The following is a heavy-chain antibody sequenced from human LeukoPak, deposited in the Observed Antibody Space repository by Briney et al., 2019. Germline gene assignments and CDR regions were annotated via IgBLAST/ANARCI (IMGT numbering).Heavy chain of an antibody. J-gene: IGHJ6*03. CDR2: ISSSGSTI. D-gene: IGHD5-24*01. CDR3: ARGAQRWLQYYYYYYMDV. CDR1: GFTFSDYY. V-gene: IGHV3-11*04. Sequence: PGGSLRLSCAASGFTFSDYYMSWIRQAPGKGLEWVSYISSSGSTIYYADSVKGRFTISRDNAKNSLYLQMNSLRAEDTAVYYCARGAQRWLQYYYYYYMDVWGKGTTVTISS.